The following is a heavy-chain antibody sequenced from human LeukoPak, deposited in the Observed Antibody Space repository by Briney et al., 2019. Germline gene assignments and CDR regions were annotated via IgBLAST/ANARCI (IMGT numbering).Heavy chain of an antibody. CDR1: GFTFNNYG. CDR3: AKAYGSIVAAIYFYYYGMDV. J-gene: IGHJ6*02. Sequence: PGRSLRLSCAASGFTFNNYGMHWVRQAPGKGLEWVAVISYDGSNKYYADSVKGRFTISRDNSKNTLYLQMNSLRGEDTAVYYCAKAYGSIVAAIYFYYYGMDVWGQGTMVTVSS. V-gene: IGHV3-30*18. CDR2: ISYDGSNK. D-gene: IGHD1-26*01.